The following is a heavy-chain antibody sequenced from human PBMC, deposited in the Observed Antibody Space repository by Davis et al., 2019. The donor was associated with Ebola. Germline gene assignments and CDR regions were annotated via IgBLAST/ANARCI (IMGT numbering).Heavy chain of an antibody. Sequence: LSLTCAVYGGSFSGYYWSWVRQAPGKGLEWVANMVPDGSQIYYVDSVRGRFTISRDNAKNSVFLQMNSLRVEDTAVYYCSQFWSGYFDYWGQGALVTVSS. D-gene: IGHD3-3*01. V-gene: IGHV3-7*01. CDR3: SQFWSGYFDY. CDR2: MVPDGSQI. CDR1: GGSFSGYY. J-gene: IGHJ4*02.